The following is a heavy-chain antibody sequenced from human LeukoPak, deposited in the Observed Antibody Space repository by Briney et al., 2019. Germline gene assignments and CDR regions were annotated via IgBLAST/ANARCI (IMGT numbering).Heavy chain of an antibody. V-gene: IGHV3-7*01. CDR2: INPAGSET. J-gene: IGHJ4*02. CDR1: GRRINKK. CDR3: ASGHNNDWAL. Sequence: PGGSLRLSCVDLGGRRINKKKSWVRQAPGKGLEWVANINPAGSETLYVDSVKGRFTISRDNARNSLFLQMNTLRVDDTAVYYCASGHNNDWALGGQGTLVTVSS. D-gene: IGHD3-9*01.